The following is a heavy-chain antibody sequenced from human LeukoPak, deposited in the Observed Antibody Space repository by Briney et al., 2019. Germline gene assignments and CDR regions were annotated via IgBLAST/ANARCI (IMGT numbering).Heavy chain of an antibody. D-gene: IGHD2-15*01. V-gene: IGHV3-23*01. CDR1: GFSFSSYA. Sequence: GGSLRLSCAASGFSFSSYAMSWVRQAPGRGLEWVSTISDTTSSTYYADSVKGRFTIFSDNSKNTLYLQMSSLRAEARAEYYCXXXXCXXXXCHSYLPYYFDSWGLGTLVTVSS. CDR2: ISDTTSST. CDR3: XXXXCXXXXCHSYLPYYFDS. J-gene: IGHJ4*02.